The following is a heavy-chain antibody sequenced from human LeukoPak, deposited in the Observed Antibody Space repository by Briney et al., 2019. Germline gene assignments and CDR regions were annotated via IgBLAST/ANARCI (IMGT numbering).Heavy chain of an antibody. D-gene: IGHD6-6*01. Sequence: PSETLSLTCAVYGGSFSGYYWSWIRQPPGKGVEWIGYIYYSGSTNYNPSLKSRVTISVDTSKNQFSLKLSSVTAADTAVYYCARHGKFSSSSPPFDYWGQGTLVTVSS. CDR2: IYYSGST. CDR3: ARHGKFSSSSPPFDY. CDR1: GGSFSGYY. J-gene: IGHJ4*02. V-gene: IGHV4-59*08.